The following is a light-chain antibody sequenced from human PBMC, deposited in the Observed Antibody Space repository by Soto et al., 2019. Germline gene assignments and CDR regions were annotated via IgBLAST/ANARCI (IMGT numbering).Light chain of an antibody. Sequence: DIQMTQSPSSLSASVGDRVTISCQASQDIDKFLNWYQQKPGKAPKLLIYDATILETRIPSRFRGSGSGTDFTLTISSLQPEDFVIYYCQLIDNLHLTFGGGTRVEIK. J-gene: IGKJ4*01. V-gene: IGKV1-33*01. CDR3: QLIDNLHLT. CDR1: QDIDKF. CDR2: DAT.